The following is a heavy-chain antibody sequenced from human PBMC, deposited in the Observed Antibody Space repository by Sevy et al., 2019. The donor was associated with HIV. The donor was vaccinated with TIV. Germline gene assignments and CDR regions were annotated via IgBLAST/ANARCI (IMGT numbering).Heavy chain of an antibody. D-gene: IGHD7-27*01. CDR1: GFTFSTYS. CDR3: AKFAGDFPHFDF. Sequence: GGSLRLSCAASGFTFSTYSMTWVRQAPGKGLEWVSAISDTGTSTYYTDSVEGRFTISRDNSKNTVYLHMNSLRAEDTALYYCAKFAGDFPHFDFWGQGTLVTVSS. CDR2: ISDTGTST. V-gene: IGHV3-23*01. J-gene: IGHJ4*02.